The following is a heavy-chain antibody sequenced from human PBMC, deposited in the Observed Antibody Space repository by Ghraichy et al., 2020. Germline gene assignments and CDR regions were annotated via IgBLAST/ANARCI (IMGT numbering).Heavy chain of an antibody. Sequence: GGSLRLSCAASGFTFSNAWMSWVRQAPGKGLEWVGRIKSKTDGGTTDYAAPVKGRFTISRDDSKNTLYLQMNSLKTEDTAVYYCTTDPGSISDYYYYGMDVWGQGTTVTVSS. CDR3: TTDPGSISDYYYYGMDV. CDR1: GFTFSNAW. D-gene: IGHD3-10*01. V-gene: IGHV3-15*01. J-gene: IGHJ6*02. CDR2: IKSKTDGGTT.